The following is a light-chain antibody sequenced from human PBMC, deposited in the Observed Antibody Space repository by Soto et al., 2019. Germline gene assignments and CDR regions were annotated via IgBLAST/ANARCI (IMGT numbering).Light chain of an antibody. CDR1: SSDVGGYNY. Sequence: QSALTQPASVSGSPGQSITISCTGTSSDVGGYNYVSWYQQHPGKAPKVMIYEVSNRPSGVSNRFSGSKSGNTASLTISGLQAEDEADYHCSSYTSRSTRVFGGGTQLTVL. CDR2: EVS. J-gene: IGLJ2*01. V-gene: IGLV2-14*01. CDR3: SSYTSRSTRV.